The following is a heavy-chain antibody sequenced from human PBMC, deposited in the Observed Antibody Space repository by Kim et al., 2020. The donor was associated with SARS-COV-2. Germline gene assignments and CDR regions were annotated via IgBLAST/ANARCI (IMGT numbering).Heavy chain of an antibody. CDR2: IYHSGST. CDR3: ARGGSSSWYLRFDP. CDR1: GYSISSGYY. D-gene: IGHD6-13*01. V-gene: IGHV4-38-2*02. Sequence: SETLSLTCTVSGYSISSGYYWGWIRQSPGKGLAWIGSIYHSGSTYYNPSLKSRVTISVDTSKNQFSLKLSSVTAADTAVYYCARGGSSSWYLRFDPWGQGTLVTVSS. J-gene: IGHJ5*02.